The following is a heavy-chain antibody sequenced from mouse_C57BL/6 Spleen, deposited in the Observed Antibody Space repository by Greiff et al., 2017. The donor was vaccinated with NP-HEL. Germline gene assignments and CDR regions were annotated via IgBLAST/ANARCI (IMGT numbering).Heavy chain of an antibody. J-gene: IGHJ2*01. V-gene: IGHV14-4*01. CDR3: TTRDYGSSYHY. CDR2: IDPENGDT. D-gene: IGHD1-1*01. CDR1: GFNIKDDY. Sequence: EVQRVESGAELVRPGASVKLSCTASGFNIKDDYMHWVKQRPEQGLEWIGWIDPENGDTEYASKFQGKATITADTSSNTAYLQLSSLTSEDTAVYYCTTRDYGSSYHYWGQGTTLTVSS.